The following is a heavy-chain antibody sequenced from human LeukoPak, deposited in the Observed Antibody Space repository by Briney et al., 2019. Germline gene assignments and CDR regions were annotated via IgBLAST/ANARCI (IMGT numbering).Heavy chain of an antibody. D-gene: IGHD3-10*01. V-gene: IGHV3-21*06. J-gene: IGHJ6*02. Sequence: GGSLRLSCAASGFTFSRDTMTWVRQTPGKGLEWVSSISSSSSYMYYADSVKGRFTISRDNAKNSLYLQMASLRAEDTAVYYCARIALEGYGPGYTYYYYGMNVWGQGTTVTVSS. CDR2: ISSSSSYM. CDR3: ARIALEGYGPGYTYYYYGMNV. CDR1: GFTFSRDT.